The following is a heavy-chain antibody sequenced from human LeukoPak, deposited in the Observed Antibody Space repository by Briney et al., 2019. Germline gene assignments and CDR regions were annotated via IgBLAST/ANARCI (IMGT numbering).Heavy chain of an antibody. CDR3: ARASAVGYWFDP. V-gene: IGHV4-4*09. Sequence: PSETLSLTCTVSGGSISSYYWSWIRQPPGKGLEWIGYIYTSGSTNYNPSLKSRVTISVDTFKNQFSLKLSSVTAADTAVYYCARASAVGYWFDPWGQGTLVTVSS. CDR2: IYTSGST. D-gene: IGHD2-15*01. CDR1: GGSISSYY. J-gene: IGHJ5*02.